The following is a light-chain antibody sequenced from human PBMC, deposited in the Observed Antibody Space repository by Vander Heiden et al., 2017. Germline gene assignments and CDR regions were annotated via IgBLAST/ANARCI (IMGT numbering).Light chain of an antibody. J-gene: IGKJ1*01. CDR1: RSFRAN. V-gene: IGKV3-15*01. CDR2: GTT. CDR3: QQYSDWPRT. Sequence: EVVMTPSPAILSASPGERVNLSCRASRSFRANLAWYQQKPGQAPRLIIYGTTTRATGVPARFSGSGSGTEFILSISRLQSEDFALYYCQQYSDWPRTFGQGTKVEIK.